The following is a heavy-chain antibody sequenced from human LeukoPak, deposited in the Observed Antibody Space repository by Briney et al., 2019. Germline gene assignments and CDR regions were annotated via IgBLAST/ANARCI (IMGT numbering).Heavy chain of an antibody. V-gene: IGHV3-23*01. J-gene: IGHJ4*02. D-gene: IGHD6-13*01. CDR2: ISGSGGST. CDR1: GFTFSSYE. Sequence: PGGSLRLSCAASGFTFSSYEMHWVRQAPGKGLEWVSAISGSGGSTYYADSVKGRFTISRDNSKNTLYLQMNSLRAEDTAVYYCAKDISSSWSFDYWGQGTLVTVSS. CDR3: AKDISSSWSFDY.